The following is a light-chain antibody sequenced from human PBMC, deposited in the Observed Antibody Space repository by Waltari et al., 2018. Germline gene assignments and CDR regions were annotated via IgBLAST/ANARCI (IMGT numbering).Light chain of an antibody. Sequence: DIVITQSPDPLAVSLGERATIHCKSSQSVLSSSNNKNYLAWYQQKPGQPPKLLIYWASTRESGVPDRFSGSGSGTDFTLTISSLQAEDVAVYYCQQYYSTPTFGGGTKVEIK. V-gene: IGKV4-1*01. CDR1: QSVLSSSNNKNY. CDR3: QQYYSTPT. J-gene: IGKJ4*01. CDR2: WAS.